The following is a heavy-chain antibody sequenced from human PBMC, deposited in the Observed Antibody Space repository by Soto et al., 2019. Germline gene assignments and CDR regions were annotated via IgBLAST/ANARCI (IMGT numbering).Heavy chain of an antibody. CDR3: ARGAGEYCGGDCYSSYFQH. Sequence: QVQLQESGPGLVKPSETLSLTCTVSGGSVSSGSDYWSWIRQPPGKGLEWIGYIYYSGSTHYNPSLKSRVTISVDTPKNQFSLKLTSVTAADTAVYYCARGAGEYCGGDCYSSYFQHWGQGTLVTVSS. CDR1: GGSVSSGSDY. V-gene: IGHV4-61*01. J-gene: IGHJ1*01. CDR2: IYYSGST. D-gene: IGHD2-21*02.